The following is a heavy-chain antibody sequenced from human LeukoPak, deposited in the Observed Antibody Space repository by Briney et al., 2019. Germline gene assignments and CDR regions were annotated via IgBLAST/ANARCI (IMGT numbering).Heavy chain of an antibody. CDR2: IYYSGRT. CDR1: GGSITTSSYY. Sequence: LETLEIPRTVFGGSITTSSYYWGWIRQPPGKGLEWIGIIYYSGRTYYTPSLKGRVTISVDTSKNQFSLKLSSVTAADTAVYYCARAFRTRYFDLWG. J-gene: IGHJ2*01. CDR3: ARAFRTRYFDL. V-gene: IGHV4-39*01. D-gene: IGHD1-14*01.